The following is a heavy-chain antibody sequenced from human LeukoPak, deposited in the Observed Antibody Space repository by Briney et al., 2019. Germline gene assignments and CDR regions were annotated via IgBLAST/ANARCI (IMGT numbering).Heavy chain of an antibody. Sequence: AASVTVSCKASGYTFTSHGISWVRQAPGQGLEGMGWVSTYNGNTNYVPKYQGRVTMTTDTSTSTAYMELRSLRSDDPAVYYCARDVDTATDQIHDYWGQGTLVTVSS. D-gene: IGHD5-18*01. J-gene: IGHJ4*02. CDR1: GYTFTSHG. CDR3: ARDVDTATDQIHDY. V-gene: IGHV1-18*04. CDR2: VSTYNGNT.